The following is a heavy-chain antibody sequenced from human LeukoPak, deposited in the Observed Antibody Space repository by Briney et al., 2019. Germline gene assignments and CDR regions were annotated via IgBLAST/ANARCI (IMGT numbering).Heavy chain of an antibody. Sequence: GGSLRLSCAASGFTFSTYGMHWVRQVPGKGLEWVAVIWFDGSNKYYRASVKGRFTISRDNSKKTLYLQMNSLRAEDTAVYYCAREVEAAANPLDYWGQGTLVTVSS. J-gene: IGHJ4*02. CDR1: GFTFSTYG. CDR2: IWFDGSNK. CDR3: AREVEAAANPLDY. D-gene: IGHD6-25*01. V-gene: IGHV3-33*01.